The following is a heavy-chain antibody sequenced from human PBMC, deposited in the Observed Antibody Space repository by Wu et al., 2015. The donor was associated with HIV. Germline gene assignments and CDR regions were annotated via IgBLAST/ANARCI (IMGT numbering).Heavy chain of an antibody. D-gene: IGHD6-13*01. Sequence: QVQLVQSGAEVKKPGASVKVSCKASGYTFTGYYMHWVRQAPGQGLEWMGWINPNSGGTNYAQKFQGRVTMTRDTSISTAYMELSRLRSDDTAVYYCARDAIGAGYSSSWSDYWGQGTLVTGLL. J-gene: IGHJ4*02. CDR3: ARDAIGAGYSSSWSDY. V-gene: IGHV1-2*02. CDR1: GYTFTGYY. CDR2: INPNSGGT.